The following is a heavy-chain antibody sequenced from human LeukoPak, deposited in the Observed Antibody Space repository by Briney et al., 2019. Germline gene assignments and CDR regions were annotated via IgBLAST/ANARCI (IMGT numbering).Heavy chain of an antibody. Sequence: PGGSLRLSCAASGFTFSSYWMSWVRQAPGKGLEWVANIKQDGSEKYYVDSVKGRFTISRDNAKNSLYLQMNSLRAEDTAVYYCAKEVQWSIAARRSGGGFNWYFDLWGRGTLVTVSS. CDR2: IKQDGSEK. J-gene: IGHJ2*01. D-gene: IGHD6-6*01. CDR1: GFTFSSYW. CDR3: AKEVQWSIAARRSGGGFNWYFDL. V-gene: IGHV3-7*03.